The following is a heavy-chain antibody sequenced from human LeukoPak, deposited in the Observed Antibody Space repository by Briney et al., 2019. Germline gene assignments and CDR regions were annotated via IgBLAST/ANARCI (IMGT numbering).Heavy chain of an antibody. Sequence: GGSLRLSCAASGFTFSSYSMNWVRQAPGKGLEWVSYISSSSSTIYYADSVKGRFTISRDNAKNSLYLQMNSLRAEDTAVYYCARGDYRKYYYGMDVWGQGTTVTVSS. CDR3: ARGDYRKYYYGMDV. D-gene: IGHD4-17*01. CDR2: ISSSSSTI. V-gene: IGHV3-48*04. CDR1: GFTFSSYS. J-gene: IGHJ6*02.